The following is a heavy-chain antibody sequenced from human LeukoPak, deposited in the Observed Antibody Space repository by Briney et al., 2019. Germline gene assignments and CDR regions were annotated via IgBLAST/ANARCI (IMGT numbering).Heavy chain of an antibody. V-gene: IGHV4-59*01. D-gene: IGHD7-27*01. CDR3: ARKTNWGSVDY. J-gene: IGHJ4*02. Sequence: SETLSLTCTVSGGSIRRYXXXXXRQPPGKGLEWIGYIYDSGSTNYNPSLKSRVSISXXTSKNQFSLKLSSVTAADTAVYYCARKTNWGSVDYWGPGTLVTVSS. CDR2: IYDSGST. CDR1: GGSIRRYX.